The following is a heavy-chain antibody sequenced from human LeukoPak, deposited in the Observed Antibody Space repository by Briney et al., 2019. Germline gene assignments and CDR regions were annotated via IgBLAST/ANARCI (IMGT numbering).Heavy chain of an antibody. J-gene: IGHJ4*02. CDR2: ISSSSSTI. V-gene: IGHV3-48*04. D-gene: IGHD4-17*01. CDR1: GFTFSSYS. Sequence: GGSLRLSCAASGFTFSSYSMNWVRQAPGKGLEWVSYISSSSSTIYYADSVKGRFTISRDNAKSSLYLQMNSLRAEDTAVYYCARDFLTVTPYYFDYWGQGTLVTVSS. CDR3: ARDFLTVTPYYFDY.